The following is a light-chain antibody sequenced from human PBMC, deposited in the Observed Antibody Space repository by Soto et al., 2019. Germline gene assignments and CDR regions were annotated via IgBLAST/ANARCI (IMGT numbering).Light chain of an antibody. J-gene: IGKJ1*01. Sequence: DIVMTQSPDFLGVSLGERATINCQSNQSVLYDFNNNNYLAWYQQKPGQPPKLLIYWASTRESGVPDRFSGSGSGTDFTLAISSLQAEDVAVYYCQQYYSTPQTFGQGTKVDIK. CDR3: QQYYSTPQT. V-gene: IGKV4-1*01. CDR2: WAS. CDR1: QSVLYDFNNNNY.